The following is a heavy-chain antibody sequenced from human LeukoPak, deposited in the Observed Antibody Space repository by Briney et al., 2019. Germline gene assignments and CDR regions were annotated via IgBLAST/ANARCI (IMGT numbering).Heavy chain of an antibody. CDR1: GFTFSSYA. D-gene: IGHD1-26*01. CDR2: ITGSGSDA. V-gene: IGHV3-23*01. Sequence: PGGSLRLSCAASGFTFSSYAMSWVRQAPGKGLDWVSTITGSGSDAYYADSVKGRFTISRDNSKNTLYLQMNILRAEDTALYFCAEEVGATYPTFDYWGQGTLVTVSS. J-gene: IGHJ4*02. CDR3: AEEVGATYPTFDY.